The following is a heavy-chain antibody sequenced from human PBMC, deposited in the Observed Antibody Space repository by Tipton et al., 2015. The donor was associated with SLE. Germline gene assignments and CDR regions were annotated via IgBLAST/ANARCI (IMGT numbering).Heavy chain of an antibody. J-gene: IGHJ4*02. CDR3: GRGRYDYIWGSYRSCFDY. CDR2: INHSGST. V-gene: IGHV4-39*07. Sequence: TLSLTCTVSGGSISSSSYYWGWIRRPPGKGLEWMGEINHSGSTNYNPSLKSRVTISVDTSKNQFSLKLSSVTAADTAVYYCGRGRYDYIWGSYRSCFDYWGQGTLVTVSS. CDR1: GGSISSSSYY. D-gene: IGHD3-16*02.